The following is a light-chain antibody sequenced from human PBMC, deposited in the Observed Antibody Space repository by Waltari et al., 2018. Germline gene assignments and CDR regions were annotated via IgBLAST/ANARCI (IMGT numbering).Light chain of an antibody. J-gene: IGKJ1*01. CDR3: QHYVRLPVT. CDR1: QIISMS. V-gene: IGKV3-20*01. Sequence: SCRASQIISMSLAWYQQKPGQAPRLLIYDVSTRASGIPDRFSGSGSGTDFSLTISRLESEDFAVYYCQHYVRLPVTFGQGTKLEFK. CDR2: DVS.